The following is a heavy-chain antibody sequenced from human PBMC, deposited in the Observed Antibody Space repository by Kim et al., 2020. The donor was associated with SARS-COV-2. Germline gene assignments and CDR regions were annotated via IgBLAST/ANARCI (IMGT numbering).Heavy chain of an antibody. Sequence: SETLSLTCTVSGGSMSSYYWTWIRQPAGKGLEWIGRIYGSGSTNYNPSLESRVTISLDTSDNQFSLKLSSVTAADTGVYYCARVGCSNTRCYTRGMDVWGQGTTVTVSS. D-gene: IGHD2-2*02. V-gene: IGHV4-4*07. J-gene: IGHJ6*02. CDR2: IYGSGST. CDR1: GGSMSSYY. CDR3: ARVGCSNTRCYTRGMDV.